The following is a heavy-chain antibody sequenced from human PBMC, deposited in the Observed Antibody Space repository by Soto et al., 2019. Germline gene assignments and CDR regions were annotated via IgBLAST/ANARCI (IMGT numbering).Heavy chain of an antibody. CDR1: GYTFASYV. CDR2: ISAYNGNT. J-gene: IGHJ4*02. Sequence: GASVKVSCKASGYTFASYVISLVLQAPGQVLEWMGWISAYNGNTNYAQKLQGRVTMTTDTSTSTAYMELRSLRSDDTAVYYCARDGYYYGSGSYYSYDYWGQGTLVTVSS. CDR3: ARDGYYYGSGSYYSYDY. D-gene: IGHD3-10*01. V-gene: IGHV1-18*01.